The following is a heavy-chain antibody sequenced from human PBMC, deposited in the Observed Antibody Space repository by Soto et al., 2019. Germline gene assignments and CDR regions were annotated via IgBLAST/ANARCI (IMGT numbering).Heavy chain of an antibody. CDR1: GYTFTSYG. J-gene: IGHJ5*02. V-gene: IGHV1-18*01. D-gene: IGHD3-3*01. CDR3: ARDPVRFLEWLLHWFDL. CDR2: ISAYNGNT. Sequence: GASVKVSCKASGYTFTSYGISWVRQAPGQGLEWMGWISAYNGNTNYAQKLQGRVTMTTDTSTSTAYMELRSLRSDDTAVYYCARDPVRFLEWLLHWFDLWGQGTLVTVSS.